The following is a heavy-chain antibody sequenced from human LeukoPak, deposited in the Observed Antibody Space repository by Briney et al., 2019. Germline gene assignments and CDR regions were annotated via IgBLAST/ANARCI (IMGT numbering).Heavy chain of an antibody. CDR2: IYYSGST. Sequence: PSETLSLTCTVSGGSISSGGHFWSWIRQHPGKGLEWIGSIYYSGSTYYNPSLKGRVTISVDTSENQFSLKLSSVTAADTAVYYCARDQTGYGPIDYWGQGTLVTVSS. J-gene: IGHJ4*02. V-gene: IGHV4-31*03. CDR1: GGSISSGGHF. D-gene: IGHD3-9*01. CDR3: ARDQTGYGPIDY.